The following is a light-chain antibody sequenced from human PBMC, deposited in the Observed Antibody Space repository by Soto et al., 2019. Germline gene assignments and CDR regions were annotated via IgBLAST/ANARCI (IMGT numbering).Light chain of an antibody. V-gene: IGLV1-47*01. CDR3: AAWDDGLSGWV. J-gene: IGLJ2*01. Sequence: QPVLTQPPSASGTPGQRVTISCSGSSSNIGSNYVYWYAQLPGTAPKLLIYRHNQRPSGVPDRVSGSKSGTSASLAITGLRSEDEADYYCAAWDDGLSGWVFGGGTKLTVL. CDR1: SSNIGSNY. CDR2: RHN.